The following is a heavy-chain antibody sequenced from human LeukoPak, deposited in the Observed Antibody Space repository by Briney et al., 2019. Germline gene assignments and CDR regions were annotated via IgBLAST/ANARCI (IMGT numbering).Heavy chain of an antibody. CDR3: ARGDYYDSSGYYPFDY. CDR1: GFTVSSNY. D-gene: IGHD3-22*01. Sequence: PGGSLRLSCAASGFTVSSNYMSWVRQAPGKGLEWVSVIYSGGSTYYADSVEGRFTISRDNSKNTLYLQMNSLRAEDTAVYYCARGDYYDSSGYYPFDYWGQGTLVTVSS. CDR2: IYSGGST. J-gene: IGHJ4*02. V-gene: IGHV3-66*02.